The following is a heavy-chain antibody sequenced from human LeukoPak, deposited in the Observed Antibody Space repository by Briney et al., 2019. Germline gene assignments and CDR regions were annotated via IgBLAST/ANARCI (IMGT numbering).Heavy chain of an antibody. CDR3: AREAVLRGIIITNFDY. CDR2: INPNSGDT. J-gene: IGHJ4*02. CDR1: GYTFTGHY. Sequence: GASVKVSCKASGYTFTGHYMHWVRQAPGQGLEWMGWINPNSGDTNYAQKFQGRVTMTKATSISTAYMELSRLSFDDTAVYYCAREAVLRGIIITNFDYWGQGTLVTVSS. D-gene: IGHD3-10*01. V-gene: IGHV1-2*02.